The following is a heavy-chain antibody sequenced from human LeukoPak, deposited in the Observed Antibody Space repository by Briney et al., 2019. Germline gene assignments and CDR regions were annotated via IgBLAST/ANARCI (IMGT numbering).Heavy chain of an antibody. CDR1: GFSATSGHY. CDR3: AREVPYYYFMDV. V-gene: IGHV4-38-2*02. J-gene: IGHJ6*03. CDR2: IYHTGST. Sequence: SETLSPTCSVSGFSATSGHYWGWIRQPPGKGLEWIGTIYHTGSTNYNPSLQSRVTMSVDTSKNQFSLRLRSVTAADTAMYFCAREVPYYYFMDVWGKRTTVTVSS.